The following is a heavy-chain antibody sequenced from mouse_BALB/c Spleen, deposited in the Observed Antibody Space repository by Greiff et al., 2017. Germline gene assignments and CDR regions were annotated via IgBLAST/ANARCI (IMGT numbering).Heavy chain of an antibody. CDR1: GFSLTSYG. D-gene: IGHD3-3*01. CDR3: AREGAERYYYAMDY. V-gene: IGHV2-9*02. CDR2: IWAGGST. Sequence: QVQLQQSGPGLVAPSQSLSITCTVSGFSLTSYGVHWVRQPPGKGLEWLGVIWAGGSTNYSSALMSRLSISKDNSKSQVFLKMNSLQTDDTAMYYCAREGAERYYYAMDYWGQGTSVTVSS. J-gene: IGHJ4*01.